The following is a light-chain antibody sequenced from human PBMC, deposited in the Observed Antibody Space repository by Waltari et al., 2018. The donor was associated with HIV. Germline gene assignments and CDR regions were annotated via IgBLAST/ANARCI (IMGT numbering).Light chain of an antibody. CDR1: SSNIGSYT. V-gene: IGLV1-44*01. Sequence: QSVLTPHPSASGTPGHRVPIPCSGSSSNIGSYTVNWYQHLPATAPKLLIFRNSQRPSGVPDRFSASKSGTSASLAISGLQSEDEADYYCAAWDDSLNGYVFGTGTRVTVL. CDR2: RNS. J-gene: IGLJ1*01. CDR3: AAWDDSLNGYV.